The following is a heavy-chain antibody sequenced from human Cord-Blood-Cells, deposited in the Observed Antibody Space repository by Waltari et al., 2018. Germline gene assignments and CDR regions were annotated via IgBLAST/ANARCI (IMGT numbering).Heavy chain of an antibody. V-gene: IGHV2-5*02. D-gene: IGHD6-19*01. J-gene: IGHJ4*02. CDR1: GFSLSTSGVG. CDR2: IYWDDDK. CDR3: AHRRVGWATYYFDY. Sequence: QITLKESGPTLAKPTQTLTLTCTFSGFSLSTSGVGVGWIRQPPGKALEWLALIYWDDDKRYSPSLKSRLTITKDTSKNQVVLTMTNMDPVDTATYYCAHRRVGWATYYFDYWGQGTLVTVSS.